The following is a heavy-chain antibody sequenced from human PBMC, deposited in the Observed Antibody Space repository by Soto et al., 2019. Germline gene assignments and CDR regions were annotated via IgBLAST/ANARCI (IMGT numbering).Heavy chain of an antibody. D-gene: IGHD3-10*01. CDR3: AKDLGFFGSGRFDY. CDR1: GFTFSSYA. CDR2: SSGSGGGT. J-gene: IGHJ4*02. Sequence: EVQLLESGEGLVQPGGSLRLSCAASGFTFSSYAMSWVRQAPGKGLEWVTSSSGSGGGTYSADSVKGRFTISRDNPKNTLYLQMNSLRVEDTAVYYCAKDLGFFGSGRFDYWGQGSLVAVSS. V-gene: IGHV3-23*01.